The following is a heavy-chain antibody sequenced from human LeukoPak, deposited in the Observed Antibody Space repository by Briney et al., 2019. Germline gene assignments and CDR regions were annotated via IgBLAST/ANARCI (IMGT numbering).Heavy chain of an antibody. V-gene: IGHV4-39*01. CDR2: IYYSGST. CDR3: ARLPKGYSYGYFDY. D-gene: IGHD5-18*01. CDR1: GGSISSSSYY. J-gene: IGHJ4*02. Sequence: PSETLSLTCTVSGGSISSSSYYWGWIRQPPGKGLEWIGSIYYSGSTYYNPSLKSRVTIPVDTPKNQFSLKLSSVTAADTAVYYCARLPKGYSYGYFDYWGQGTLVTVSS.